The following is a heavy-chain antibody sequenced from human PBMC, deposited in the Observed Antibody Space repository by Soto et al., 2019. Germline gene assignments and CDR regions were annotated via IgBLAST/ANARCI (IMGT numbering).Heavy chain of an antibody. CDR3: ARALYDFWSGYYYYYYGMDV. CDR2: IKQDGSEK. D-gene: IGHD3-3*01. V-gene: IGHV3-7*01. J-gene: IGHJ6*02. Sequence: GGSLRLSCAASGFTFSSYWMSWVRQAPGKGLEWVANIKQDGSEKYYVDSVKGRFTISRDNAKNSLYLQMNSLRAEDTAVYYCARALYDFWSGYYYYYYGMDVWGQGTTVTAP. CDR1: GFTFSSYW.